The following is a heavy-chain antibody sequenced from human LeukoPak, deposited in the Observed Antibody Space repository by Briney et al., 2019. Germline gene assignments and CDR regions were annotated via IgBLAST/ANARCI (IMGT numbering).Heavy chain of an antibody. V-gene: IGHV4-39*02. J-gene: IGHJ4*02. CDR1: GGSISSSSYY. D-gene: IGHD3-10*01. Sequence: SETLSLTCTVSGGSISSSSYYWGRIRQPPVKGLEWIGSIYCGSTFDNPSLKSRVTISVDTSKNQFSLKLSSVTAADTAVYYCAREPIIDEPIDYWGQGTLVTVSS. CDR2: IYCGST. CDR3: AREPIIDEPIDY.